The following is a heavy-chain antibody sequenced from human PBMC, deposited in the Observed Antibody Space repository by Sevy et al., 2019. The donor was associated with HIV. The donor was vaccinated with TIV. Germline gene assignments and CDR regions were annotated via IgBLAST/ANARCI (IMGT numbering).Heavy chain of an antibody. CDR2: IATDFTGTTI. V-gene: IGHV3-11*01. D-gene: IGHD3-22*01. CDR1: GFTFNDYY. J-gene: IGHJ4*02. CDR3: AGKTGGYYYDGSGYAPWDS. Sequence: GGSLRLSCAVSGFTFNDYYVSWIRQAPGKGLEWVSHIATDFTGTTIYYADSVKGRFTISRDNAKKSLHLQMNSLRADDTAMYYCAGKTGGYYYDGSGYAPWDSWGQGTLVTVSS.